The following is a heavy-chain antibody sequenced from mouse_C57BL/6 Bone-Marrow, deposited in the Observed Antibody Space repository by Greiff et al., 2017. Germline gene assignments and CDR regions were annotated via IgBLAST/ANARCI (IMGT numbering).Heavy chain of an antibody. Sequence: EVQLQQSGPGLVKPSQSLSLSCSVTGYSITSGYFWNWIRQFPGNKLEWMDSISYDGSNNYNQSHKNRFSITRDTSNNPFFLKLNSVTTEDTATDYCASARTTTVVPHGWYCWGRGTGATVTAYS. CDR1: GYSITSGYF. J-gene: IGHJ1*03. D-gene: IGHD1-1*01. CDR3: ASARTTTVVPHGWYCWG. V-gene: IGHV3-6*01. CDR2: ISYDGSN.